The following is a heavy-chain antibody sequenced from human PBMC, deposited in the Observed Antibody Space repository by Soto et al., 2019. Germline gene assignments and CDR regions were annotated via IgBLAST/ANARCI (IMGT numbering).Heavy chain of an antibody. CDR2: IFYSGIS. CDR3: PRDRNMLTFGGGSGEWGIDS. Sequence: QVQLQESGPGLVKPSQTLSLTCTVSGDSITSGVHYWSWIRQHPGKGLEWIGYIFYSGISYYNPTLRGRVTISVETSKNQFAMTLSSVTAADTAGYYGPRDRNMLTFGGGSGEWGIDSWGQGTLVTVSS. CDR1: GDSITSGVHY. V-gene: IGHV4-31*03. J-gene: IGHJ4*02. D-gene: IGHD3-16*01.